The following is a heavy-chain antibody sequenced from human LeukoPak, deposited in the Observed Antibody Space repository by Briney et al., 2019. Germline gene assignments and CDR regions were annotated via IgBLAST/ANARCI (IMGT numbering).Heavy chain of an antibody. V-gene: IGHV3-23*01. D-gene: IGHD3-3*01. CDR1: GLTFSSYA. CDR3: AREYVLRVLEWKLTLDLHYFDY. CDR2: ISGSGGST. J-gene: IGHJ4*02. Sequence: VGSLRLSCAASGLTFSSYAMGWVRQAPGKGLEWVSAISGSGGSTYYADSVKGRFTISRDNSKNSVYLQMNSLRAENTAVDYGAREYVLRVLEWKLTLDLHYFDYWGQGTLVTVSS.